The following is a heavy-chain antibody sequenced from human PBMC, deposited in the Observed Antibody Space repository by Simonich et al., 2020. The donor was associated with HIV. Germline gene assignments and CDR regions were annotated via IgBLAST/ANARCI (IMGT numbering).Heavy chain of an antibody. CDR3: ARGATGYVYFDY. CDR2: IKHDGSQK. Sequence: EVQLVESGGGLVQPGGSLRLSCAASGFTFSSYWVHWVRRAPGKGLEWVANIKHDGSQKYYGASVQGRFTLSRDNAKNSLSLQMNSLRAEDTAVYYCARGATGYVYFDYCGQGTLVTVSS. CDR1: GFTFSSYW. J-gene: IGHJ4*02. D-gene: IGHD5-12*01. V-gene: IGHV3-7*01.